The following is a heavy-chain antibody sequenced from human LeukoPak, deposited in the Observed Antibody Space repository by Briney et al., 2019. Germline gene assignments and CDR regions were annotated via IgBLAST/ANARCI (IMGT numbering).Heavy chain of an antibody. J-gene: IGHJ3*02. Sequence: GESLKISCKGSGYTFTRHWIGWVRQMPGKGLELMGIIDPGDSDTRYSPSFQGQVTFSADKSIRMVYLQWSSLKASDTAIYYCAAPFGPFTVHGRAFDMWGQGTLVTVSS. CDR2: IDPGDSDT. CDR1: GYTFTRHW. D-gene: IGHD4-17*01. CDR3: AAPFGPFTVHGRAFDM. V-gene: IGHV5-51*01.